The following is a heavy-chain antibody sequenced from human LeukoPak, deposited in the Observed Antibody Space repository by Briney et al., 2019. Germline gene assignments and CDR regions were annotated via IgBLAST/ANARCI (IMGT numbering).Heavy chain of an antibody. CDR1: GGSTSSSSYY. D-gene: IGHD6-19*01. J-gene: IGHJ4*02. Sequence: PPESLSLTCIVSGGSTSSSSYYWGWIRQPPGKGLEWIGSIYYSGSTYYNPSLKSLVTISVDTSKNQFSLKLSSVTAADTAVYYCARTYSSGWYISPDYWGQGTLVTVSS. V-gene: IGHV4-39*01. CDR3: ARTYSSGWYISPDY. CDR2: IYYSGST.